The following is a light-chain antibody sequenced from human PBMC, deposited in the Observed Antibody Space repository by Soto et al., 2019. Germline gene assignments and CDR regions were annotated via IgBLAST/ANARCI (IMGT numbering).Light chain of an antibody. V-gene: IGKV3-15*01. CDR1: RSVSGN. CDR2: DAS. CDR3: RQYNNWPRT. J-gene: IGKJ1*01. Sequence: EIVMTQSPATLSVSPGERATLSCRASRSVSGNLAWYQLKPGQAPRLLIYDASTRATGIPARFSGSGSGTEFTLTISIPQSEDFAVYYCRQYNNWPRTFGQGTKVEIK.